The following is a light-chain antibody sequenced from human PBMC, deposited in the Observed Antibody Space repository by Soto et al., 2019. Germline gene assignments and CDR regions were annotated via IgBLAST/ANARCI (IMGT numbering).Light chain of an antibody. CDR3: QHSYRTPRT. CDR2: AAS. Sequence: DIQMTQSPSSLSASVGDRATITCRASQGISNYLGWYQQKPGKVPKLLIYAASTVQAGVPSRFSGSGAGTDFTLTSSRLQPEYFATYYCQHSYRTPRTFGQGTRLEIK. J-gene: IGKJ5*01. V-gene: IGKV1-27*01. CDR1: QGISNY.